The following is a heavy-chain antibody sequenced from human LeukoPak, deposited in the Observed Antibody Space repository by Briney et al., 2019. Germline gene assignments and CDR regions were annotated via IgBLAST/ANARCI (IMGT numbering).Heavy chain of an antibody. D-gene: IGHD2-8*01. V-gene: IGHV3-21*01. CDR3: AREEWAETGGNWFDP. J-gene: IGHJ5*02. CDR2: ISSSSSYI. CDR1: GFTFSSYS. Sequence: GGSLRLSCAASGFTFSSYSMNWVRQAPGKGLEWVSSISSSSSYIYYADSVKGRFTISRDNAKNSLYLQMNSLRAEDTAVYYCAREEWAETGGNWFDPWGQGTLVTVSS.